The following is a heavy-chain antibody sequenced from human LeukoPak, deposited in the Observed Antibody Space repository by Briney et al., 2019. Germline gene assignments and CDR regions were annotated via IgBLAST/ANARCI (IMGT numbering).Heavy chain of an antibody. CDR3: ARDRSLGYCSGGSCYAPHKPTPDFDY. J-gene: IGHJ4*02. CDR1: GGSISSGGHS. V-gene: IGHV4-30-2*01. CDR2: IYHSGRT. D-gene: IGHD2-15*01. Sequence: PSETLSLTCAVSGGSISSGGHSWSWIRQPPGKGLEWIGYIYHSGRTYYNPSLKSRVTISVDRSNNQFSLRLSSVTAADTAVYYCARDRSLGYCSGGSCYAPHKPTPDFDYWGQGTLVTVSS.